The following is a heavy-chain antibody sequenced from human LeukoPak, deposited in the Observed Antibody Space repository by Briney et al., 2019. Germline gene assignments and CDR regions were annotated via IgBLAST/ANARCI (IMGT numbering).Heavy chain of an antibody. Sequence: GGSLRLPCAASGFTFSNYWMHWVRQAPGKGLVWVSCINTDGSRTIYADSVKGRFTISRDNAKNTLYLQMNSLRADDTAVYYCATGYTYASNWFDPWGQGTLVTVSS. V-gene: IGHV3-74*01. CDR1: GFTFSNYW. CDR3: ATGYTYASNWFDP. D-gene: IGHD5-18*01. CDR2: INTDGSRT. J-gene: IGHJ5*02.